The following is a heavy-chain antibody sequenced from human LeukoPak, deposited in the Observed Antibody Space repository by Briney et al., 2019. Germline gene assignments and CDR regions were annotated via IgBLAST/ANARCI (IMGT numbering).Heavy chain of an antibody. V-gene: IGHV4-59*08. Sequence: SETLSLTCTVSGGSISSYYWSWIRQPPGKGLEWIGYIYYSGSTNYNPSLKSRVTISVDTSKNQFSLKLSSVTAADTAVYYCARSPRKLRLIRIGMDVWGQGTTVTVSS. CDR2: IYYSGST. D-gene: IGHD5-12*01. CDR1: GGSISSYY. J-gene: IGHJ6*02. CDR3: ARSPRKLRLIRIGMDV.